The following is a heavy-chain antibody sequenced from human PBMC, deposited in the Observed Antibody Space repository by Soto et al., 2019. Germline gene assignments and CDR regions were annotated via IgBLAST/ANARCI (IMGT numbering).Heavy chain of an antibody. J-gene: IGHJ4*02. D-gene: IGHD3-22*01. Sequence: GGSLRLSCAASGFTFSSYNMNWVRQAPGKGLEWVSYISSSGSTIYYADSVKGRFTISRDNAKNSLYLQMNSLRAEDTAVYYCARVAYYYDSSGYFNWGQGTLVTVSS. V-gene: IGHV3-48*01. CDR2: ISSSGSTI. CDR1: GFTFSSYN. CDR3: ARVAYYYDSSGYFN.